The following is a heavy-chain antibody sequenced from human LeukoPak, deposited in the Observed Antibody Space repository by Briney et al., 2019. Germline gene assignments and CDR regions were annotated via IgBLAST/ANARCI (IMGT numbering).Heavy chain of an antibody. V-gene: IGHV3-7*01. CDR3: ARDHVTPGLLFDY. Sequence: GGSLRLSCAASGFTFSYHWMAWVRQAPGKGLEWVAHIMNQDGAEKYYLHSVKGRFTISRDNAKSSLYLQMNSLRAEDTAVYYCARDHVTPGLLFDYWGPGTLVTVSS. CDR2: IMNQDGAEK. J-gene: IGHJ4*02. CDR1: GFTFSYHW. D-gene: IGHD3-3*01.